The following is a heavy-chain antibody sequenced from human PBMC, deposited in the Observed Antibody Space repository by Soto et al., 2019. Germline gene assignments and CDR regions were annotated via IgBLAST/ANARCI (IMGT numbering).Heavy chain of an antibody. D-gene: IGHD2-2*01. CDR1: GYTFNTYG. CDR3: AKDVGYCSSSTCLIDH. J-gene: IGHJ4*02. V-gene: IGHV1-18*01. Sequence: ASVKVSCKASGYTFNTYGISWVRQAPGQGLEWMGWISTFNGETRYAQKFQARVTVTTDTSTTTGYMELRSLRSDDTAVYYCAKDVGYCSSSTCLIDHWGQGTLVTVSS. CDR2: ISTFNGET.